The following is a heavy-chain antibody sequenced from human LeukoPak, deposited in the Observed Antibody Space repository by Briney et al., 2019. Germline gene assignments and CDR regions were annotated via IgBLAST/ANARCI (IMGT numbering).Heavy chain of an antibody. J-gene: IGHJ4*02. V-gene: IGHV3-48*03. D-gene: IGHD6-19*01. CDR2: ISSSGSTI. CDR3: ARDPGGDSRGWQPVDYYFDY. CDR1: GFTFSSYE. Sequence: GGSLRLSCAASGFTFSSYEMNWVRQAPGKGLEWVSYISSSGSTIYYADSVKGRFTISRDNAKNSLYLQMNSLRAEDTAVYYCARDPGGDSRGWQPVDYYFDYWGQGTLVTVSS.